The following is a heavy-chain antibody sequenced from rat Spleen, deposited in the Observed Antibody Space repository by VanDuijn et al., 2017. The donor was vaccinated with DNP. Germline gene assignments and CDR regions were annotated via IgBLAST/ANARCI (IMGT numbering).Heavy chain of an antibody. J-gene: IGHJ2*01. CDR1: GFNFNDYW. CDR3: AGRPPPTRGPFDY. CDR2: ITNSGGST. V-gene: IGHV5-25*01. Sequence: EVKLVESGGGLVQPGRSLKLSCAASGFNFNDYWMGWVRQAPTKGLEWVASITNSGGSTYYRDSVKGRFTISRDNAKSTLYLQMDSLRSEDTATYYCAGRPPPTRGPFDYWGQGVTVTVSS. D-gene: IGHD1-4*01.